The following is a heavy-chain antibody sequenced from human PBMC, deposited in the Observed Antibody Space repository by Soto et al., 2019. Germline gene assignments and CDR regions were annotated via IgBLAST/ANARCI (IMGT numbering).Heavy chain of an antibody. V-gene: IGHV4-30-2*01. J-gene: IGHJ4*02. CDR2: INHLETT. CDR1: GASITYGGYS. Sequence: QLQLHESGSGLVRPSQTLSLTCTVSGASITYGGYSWSWIRQPPGKGLEWIGYINHLETTFYKPSFESRLTLSIDRTKNQFSLKLNSMTTADGAVYFCARGGGYDSFDYWGQGILVTVSS. CDR3: ARGGGYDSFDY. D-gene: IGHD5-12*01.